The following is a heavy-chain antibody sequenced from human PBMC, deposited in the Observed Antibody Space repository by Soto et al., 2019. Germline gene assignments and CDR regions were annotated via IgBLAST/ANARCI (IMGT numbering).Heavy chain of an antibody. CDR1: GDSISTDY. D-gene: IGHD3-9*01. J-gene: IGHJ5*02. Sequence: PSETLSLTCTVSGDSISTDYWSWIRQSPGKGLEWIGFIYYGGSTNYNPSLKSRVAISVDTPKNQFSLKLSSVTAADTAVYYCARGLYDILTGYSSGRWFDPWGQGTLVTVSS. CDR2: IYYGGST. V-gene: IGHV4-59*12. CDR3: ARGLYDILTGYSSGRWFDP.